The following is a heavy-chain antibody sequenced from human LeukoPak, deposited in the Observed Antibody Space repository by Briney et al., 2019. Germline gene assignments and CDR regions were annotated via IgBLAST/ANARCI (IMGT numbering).Heavy chain of an antibody. CDR1: GYSFVFFG. Sequence: ASVKVSCKASGYSFVFFGVSWVRQAPGQGLEWMGWIDSHNGDRNYADKFQDRATMTTDTSTTTSYMELRSLRSDDTAVYYCARAVSGSLYGDFDFWGQGTLVTVSA. CDR2: IDSHNGDR. D-gene: IGHD1-26*01. CDR3: ARAVSGSLYGDFDF. J-gene: IGHJ4*02. V-gene: IGHV1-18*01.